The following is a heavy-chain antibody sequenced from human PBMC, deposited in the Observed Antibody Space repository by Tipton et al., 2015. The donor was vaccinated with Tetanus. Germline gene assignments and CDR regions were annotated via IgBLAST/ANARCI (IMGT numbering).Heavy chain of an antibody. CDR2: IYYTGNT. D-gene: IGHD6-6*01. V-gene: IGHV4-31*03. Sequence: TLSLTCTVSGGSIRSGGFYWSWIRQYPVKGLEWIGYIYYTGNTYYNPSLKSRVTISVDTSKNQFSLKLSSVTAAGTAVYYCARRSVSARFDDWGQGTLVTVSS. J-gene: IGHJ4*02. CDR3: ARRSVSARFDD. CDR1: GGSIRSGGFY.